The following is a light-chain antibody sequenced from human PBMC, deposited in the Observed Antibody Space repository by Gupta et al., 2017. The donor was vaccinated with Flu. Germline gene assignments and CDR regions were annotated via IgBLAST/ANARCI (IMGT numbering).Light chain of an antibody. J-gene: IGLJ2*01. Sequence: QSALTQPVSVSASPGQSITISCTGTSSDIGNYVFVSWYQRHPGKAPKLMIYEGTKRPSGVSSRFSVSKSGNTASLTISGLQAEDEADYYCCSYAGRYTVIFGGGTKLTVL. CDR2: EGT. CDR1: SSDIGNYVF. CDR3: CSYAGRYTVI. V-gene: IGLV2-23*01.